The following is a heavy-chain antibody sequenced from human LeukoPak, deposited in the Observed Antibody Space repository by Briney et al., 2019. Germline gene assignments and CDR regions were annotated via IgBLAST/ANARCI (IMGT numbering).Heavy chain of an antibody. V-gene: IGHV4-59*08. CDR1: GGSISSYY. Sequence: SETLSLTCTVSGGSISSYYWSGMRQPPGKGLEGMGYIYYSGSTKYSPPPQSRVTISVDTSKNHFSLNLRSVTAADTAVYYCARLSYDASGYWPDYFDHWGQGTLVTVS. D-gene: IGHD3-22*01. CDR2: IYYSGST. J-gene: IGHJ4*02. CDR3: ARLSYDASGYWPDYFDH.